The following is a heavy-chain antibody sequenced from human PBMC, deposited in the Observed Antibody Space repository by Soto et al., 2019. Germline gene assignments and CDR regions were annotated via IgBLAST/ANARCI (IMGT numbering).Heavy chain of an antibody. J-gene: IGHJ4*02. CDR3: ARVGSGGGGDY. CDR2: ISNDGSHE. V-gene: IGHV3-30*03. CDR1: GFMFSNYA. D-gene: IGHD3-16*01. Sequence: QVQLVESGGGVVQPGRSLSLSCAASGFMFSNYAMYWVRQAPGKGPEWVAVISNDGSHEYYVDSVKGRFSSSRANSKNTVYLQMNSLRPDDTAFYYCARVGSGGGGDYWGQGTLVTVSS.